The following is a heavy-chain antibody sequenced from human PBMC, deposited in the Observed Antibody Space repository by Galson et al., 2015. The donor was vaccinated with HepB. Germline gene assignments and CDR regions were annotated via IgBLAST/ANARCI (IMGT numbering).Heavy chain of an antibody. Sequence: SLRLSRAASGFTFDTYAMSWVRQSPEKGLEWISGIGGGDTDTHYADSVRGRFTISRDNARNTLYLQMNSLRADDTAIYYCAKDGWSYNSVWDPFDIWGQGTKVTVSA. CDR3: AKDGWSYNSVWDPFDI. V-gene: IGHV3-23*01. D-gene: IGHD1-1*01. J-gene: IGHJ3*02. CDR2: IGGGDTDT. CDR1: GFTFDTYA.